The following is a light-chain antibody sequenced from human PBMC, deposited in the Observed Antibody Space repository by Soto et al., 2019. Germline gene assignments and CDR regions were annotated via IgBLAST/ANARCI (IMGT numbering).Light chain of an antibody. CDR3: SSFAGSSNV. Sequence: QSALTQPASVSGSPGQSITLSCTGTSSDVGAYNNVSWYQQHPGKAPKQMIYEVNKRPSGVPDRFSGSKSGNTASLTVSGLQAEDEADYYRSSFAGSSNVFGTGTKLAVL. J-gene: IGLJ1*01. V-gene: IGLV2-8*01. CDR2: EVN. CDR1: SSDVGAYNN.